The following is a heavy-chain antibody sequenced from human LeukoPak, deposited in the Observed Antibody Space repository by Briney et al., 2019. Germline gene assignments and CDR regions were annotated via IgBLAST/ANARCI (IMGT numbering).Heavy chain of an antibody. CDR2: ISEDGSIK. CDR1: QFSFCDYA. D-gene: IGHD3-10*01. J-gene: IGHJ4*02. V-gene: IGHV3-30*04. CDR3: ARDFVPGSPDYFDF. Sequence: SGGSLRLSCAASQFSFCDYAKHCVRDAPDKGVGWVAVISEDGSIKIYRDSVKGRFTISRDNSKNTLYLEMNSLRADDTALYYCARDFVPGSPDYFDFWGQGTLVTVSS.